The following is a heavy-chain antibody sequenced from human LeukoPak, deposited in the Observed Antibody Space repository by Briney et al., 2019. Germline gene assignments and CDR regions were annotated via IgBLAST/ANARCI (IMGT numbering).Heavy chain of an antibody. CDR1: GDSISSYY. Sequence: SETLSLTCTVSGDSISSYYWSWIRQPPGKGLEWIGYIYYSGSTNYNPSLKSRITISVDTSKNQFSLKLSSVTAADTAVYYCARGYCSGGDCYWFDYWGQGTLVTVSS. D-gene: IGHD2-15*01. CDR3: ARGYCSGGDCYWFDY. V-gene: IGHV4-59*01. CDR2: IYYSGST. J-gene: IGHJ4*02.